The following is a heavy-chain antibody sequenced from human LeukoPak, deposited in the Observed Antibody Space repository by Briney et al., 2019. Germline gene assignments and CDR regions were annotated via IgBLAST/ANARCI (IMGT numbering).Heavy chain of an antibody. J-gene: IGHJ5*02. CDR2: IYQSGIT. D-gene: IGHD6-13*01. Sequence: SETLSLTCTVPGYSISSGCYWGWIRQPPGKGLEWIGTIYQSGITYYNPSLKSRVIISVDTSQNPFSLKQSSVCAPSTAVYYCARRVTAAGTRFFVPSGQGTLVTVSS. CDR3: ARRVTAAGTRFFVP. CDR1: GYSISSGCY. V-gene: IGHV4-38-2*02.